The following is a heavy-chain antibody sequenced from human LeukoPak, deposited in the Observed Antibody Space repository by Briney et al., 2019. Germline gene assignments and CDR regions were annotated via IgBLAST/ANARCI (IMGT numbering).Heavy chain of an antibody. CDR2: VSSSGDKT. J-gene: IGHJ4*02. CDR1: GFTFNNYA. V-gene: IGHV3-23*01. CDR3: ANYGRHFAS. D-gene: IGHD4-17*01. Sequence: GGSLRLSCAASGFTFNNYAMSWVRQAPGKGLEWVSLVSSSGDKTYYPESVKGRFTISRDNSKNTLYLQMNCLRAEDTAVYYCANYGRHFASWGQGTLVTVSP.